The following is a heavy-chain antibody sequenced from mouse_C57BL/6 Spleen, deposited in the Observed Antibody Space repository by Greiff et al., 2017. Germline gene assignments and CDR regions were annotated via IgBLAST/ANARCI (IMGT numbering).Heavy chain of an antibody. D-gene: IGHD2-4*01. CDR2: IYPGGGDT. CDR3: ARSRGIYDEYGGYIDV. CDR1: GYAFSSYW. Sequence: QVQLQQSGAELVKPGASVKISCKASGYAFSSYWMNWVKQRPGKGLEWIGQIYPGGGDTNYNGKFKGKATLTADKSSSTAYMQLSSLTSEDSAVYFCARSRGIYDEYGGYIDVWGKGTTVTVSS. V-gene: IGHV1-80*01. J-gene: IGHJ1*03.